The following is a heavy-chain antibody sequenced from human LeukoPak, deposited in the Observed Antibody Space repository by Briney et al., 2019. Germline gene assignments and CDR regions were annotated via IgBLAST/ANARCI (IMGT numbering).Heavy chain of an antibody. CDR3: ARTYSGYEY. Sequence: GGSLRLSCATSGFTFRDYWMSWVRQAPGKGLEWVANIKHDGSETYYVASVKGRFTISRDNSKNTLYLQMNSLRAEDTAVYYCARTYSGYEYWGQGTLVTVSS. V-gene: IGHV3-7*03. J-gene: IGHJ4*02. D-gene: IGHD5-12*01. CDR2: IKHDGSET. CDR1: GFTFRDYW.